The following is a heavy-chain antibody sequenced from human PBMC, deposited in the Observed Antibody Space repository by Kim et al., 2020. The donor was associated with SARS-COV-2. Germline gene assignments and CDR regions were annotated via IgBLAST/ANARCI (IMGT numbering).Heavy chain of an antibody. CDR3: AKDLSRIAAAGIGVDY. D-gene: IGHD6-13*01. CDR2: ISWNSGSI. J-gene: IGHJ4*02. Sequence: GGSLRLSCAASGFTFDDYAMHWVRQAPGKGLEWVSGISWNSGSIGYADSVKGRFTISRDNAKNSLYLQMNSLRAEDTALYYCAKDLSRIAAAGIGVDYWGQGTLVTVSS. V-gene: IGHV3-9*01. CDR1: GFTFDDYA.